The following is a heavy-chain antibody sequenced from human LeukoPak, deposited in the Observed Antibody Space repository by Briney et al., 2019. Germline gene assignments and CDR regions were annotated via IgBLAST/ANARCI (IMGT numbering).Heavy chain of an antibody. V-gene: IGHV4-4*07. CDR1: GGSISSYY. CDR3: ASSDILTGYYQIDY. CDR2: IYTSGST. J-gene: IGHJ4*02. Sequence: PSETLSLTCTVSGGSISSYYWSWIRQPAGKGLEWIGRIYTSGSTNYNPSLKSRVTMSVDTSKNQFSLKLSSVTAADTAVYYCASSDILTGYYQIDYWGQGTLVTVSS. D-gene: IGHD3-9*01.